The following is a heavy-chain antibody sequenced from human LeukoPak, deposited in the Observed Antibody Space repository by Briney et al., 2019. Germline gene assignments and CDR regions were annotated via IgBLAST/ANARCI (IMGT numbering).Heavy chain of an antibody. CDR1: GFTFSTSS. CDR3: ARDAVGYFYYMDV. Sequence: GGSLRLSCAAAGFTFSTSSFHWVRQAPGKGLEWAAVISYDGTNKDYADSVKGRFTISRDNSKNTLYLQMNSLRSEDTAVYYCARDAVGYFYYMDVWGTGTTVTVSS. D-gene: IGHD1-26*01. V-gene: IGHV3-30*04. CDR2: ISYDGTNK. J-gene: IGHJ6*03.